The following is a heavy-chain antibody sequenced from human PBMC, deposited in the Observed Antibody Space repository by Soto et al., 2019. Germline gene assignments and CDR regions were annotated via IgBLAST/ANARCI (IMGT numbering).Heavy chain of an antibody. D-gene: IGHD4-17*01. CDR2: ISYGDGSYK. Sequence: VGSLSLSCAGSGFTFSSYAMHWVRQAPGKGLEWVAVISYGDGSYKYYADSVKGRFTISRDNSKNTLYLQMNSLRAEDTAVYYCARVSKTTVITGSDYWGQGTLVTVSS. V-gene: IGHV3-30-3*01. CDR1: GFTFSSYA. CDR3: ARVSKTTVITGSDY. J-gene: IGHJ4*02.